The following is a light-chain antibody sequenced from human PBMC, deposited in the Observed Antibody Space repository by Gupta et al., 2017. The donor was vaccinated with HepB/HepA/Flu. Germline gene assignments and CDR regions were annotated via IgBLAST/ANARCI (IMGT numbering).Light chain of an antibody. CDR3: GTWDSSLGVDV. CDR2: DNN. V-gene: IGLV1-51*01. CDR1: TSNIASNS. Sequence: QSVLTQPPSVSAAPGQKVTISCSGSTSNIASNSVSWYRQLPPAAPKLLIYDNNKRPSGIADRFAASKSGAAATLGITGLQTGDEADYYCGTWDSSLGVDVFGGGTKLTVL. J-gene: IGLJ3*02.